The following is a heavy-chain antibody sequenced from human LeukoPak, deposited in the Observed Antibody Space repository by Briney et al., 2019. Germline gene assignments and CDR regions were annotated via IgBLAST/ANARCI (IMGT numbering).Heavy chain of an antibody. CDR1: GFTFSTYW. CDR2: IKGDGSST. CDR3: ARASTTVPNLLDH. Sequence: GGSLRLSCAASGFTFSTYWMHWVRQAPGKGLVWDARIKGDGSSTIYADSVKGRFTISRDNSKNTLYLQTSSLRAEDTAVYYCARASTTVPNLLDHWGRGTLVTVSS. J-gene: IGHJ4*02. V-gene: IGHV3-74*01. D-gene: IGHD4-17*01.